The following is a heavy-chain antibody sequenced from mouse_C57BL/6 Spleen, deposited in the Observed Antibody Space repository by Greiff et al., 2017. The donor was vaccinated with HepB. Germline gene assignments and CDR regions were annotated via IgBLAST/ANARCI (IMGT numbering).Heavy chain of an antibody. Sequence: QVQLKQSGAELVRPGASVKLSCKASGYTFTDYYINWVKQRPGQGLEWIARIYPGSGNTYYNEKFKGKATLTAEKSSSTAYMQLSSLTSEDSAVYFCARGSNYEFSDWYFDVWGTGTTVTVSS. J-gene: IGHJ1*03. D-gene: IGHD2-5*01. V-gene: IGHV1-76*01. CDR1: GYTFTDYY. CDR3: ARGSNYEFSDWYFDV. CDR2: IYPGSGNT.